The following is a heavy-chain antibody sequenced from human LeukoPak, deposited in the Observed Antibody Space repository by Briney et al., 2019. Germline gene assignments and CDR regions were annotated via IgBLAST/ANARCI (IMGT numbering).Heavy chain of an antibody. V-gene: IGHV4-59*02. CDR2: IYYSGRT. CDR3: AIVGTPWNLDV. CDR1: GGSVWSYD. J-gene: IGHJ2*01. Sequence: PSESLSLAFSFSGGSVWSYDWTWIRQPPGKALEWIGYIYYSGRTSYNPSLKSRVTMSVDTSKNQFSLKLSSVTAADTAVYYCAIVGTPWNLDVWGRGTLVTVSS. D-gene: IGHD1-26*01.